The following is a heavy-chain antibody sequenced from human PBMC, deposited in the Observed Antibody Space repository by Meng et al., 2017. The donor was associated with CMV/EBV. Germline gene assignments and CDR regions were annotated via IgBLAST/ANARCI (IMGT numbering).Heavy chain of an antibody. CDR2: ISVYNGNT. CDR3: ARGGDYGDFHDPFDY. V-gene: IGHV1-18*01. J-gene: IGHJ4*02. Sequence: ASVKVSCKASGYTFTSYGISWVRQAPGQGLEWMGWISVYNGNTNYAQKFQGRVTMTTDTSTRTAYMELRSLRSDDTAVYYCARGGDYGDFHDPFDYWGQGTLVTVSS. D-gene: IGHD4-17*01. CDR1: GYTFTSYG.